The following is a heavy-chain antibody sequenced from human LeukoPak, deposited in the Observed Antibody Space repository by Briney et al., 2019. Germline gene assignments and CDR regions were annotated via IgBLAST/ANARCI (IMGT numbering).Heavy chain of an antibody. V-gene: IGHV3-7*01. CDR1: GFTFSDYW. Sequence: GSLRLSCASSGFTFSDYWMSWVRQASGKGLEWVANIKQDGSEKYYVDSVKGRFTISRDNAKNSLYLQMNSLRAEDTAVYYCVRDRAYFDSSGFYNLDYWGQGTLVTVSS. J-gene: IGHJ4*02. CDR2: IKQDGSEK. CDR3: VRDRAYFDSSGFYNLDY. D-gene: IGHD3-22*01.